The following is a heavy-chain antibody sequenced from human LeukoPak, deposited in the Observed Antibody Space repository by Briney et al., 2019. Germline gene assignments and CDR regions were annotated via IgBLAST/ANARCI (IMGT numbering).Heavy chain of an antibody. CDR2: ISAYNGNT. CDR3: ARDRIAVAGTPLRY. D-gene: IGHD6-19*01. CDR1: GGTFSSYA. V-gene: IGHV1-18*01. Sequence: ASVKVSCKASGGTFSSYAISWARQAPGQGLEWMGWISAYNGNTNYAQKLQGRVTMTTDTSTSTAYMELRSLRSDDTAVYYCARDRIAVAGTPLRYWGQGTLVTVSS. J-gene: IGHJ4*02.